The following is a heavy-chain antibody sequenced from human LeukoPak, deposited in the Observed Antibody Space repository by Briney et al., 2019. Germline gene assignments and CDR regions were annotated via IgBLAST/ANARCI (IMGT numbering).Heavy chain of an antibody. CDR1: GFTFSGYW. D-gene: IGHD7-27*01. J-gene: IGHJ4*02. CDR3: ARDWALDS. V-gene: IGHV3-74*03. CDR2: IDNDGHGI. Sequence: GGSLRLSCAASGFTFSGYWMHWVRQGPEKGLELVSRIDNDGHGILYADSVKGRFTTSRDNAKNTLYLQMNSLRADDTAVYFCARDWALDSWGQGTLVTVSS.